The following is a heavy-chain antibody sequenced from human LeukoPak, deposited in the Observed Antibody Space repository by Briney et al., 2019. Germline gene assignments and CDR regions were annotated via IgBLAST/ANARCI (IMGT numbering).Heavy chain of an antibody. CDR2: IKQDGSEK. J-gene: IGHJ4*02. Sequence: GGSLRLSCAASGFTFSSYWMSWVRQAPGKGLEWVANIKQDGSEKYYVDSVKGRFTISRDNAKNSLYLQMNSLRAEDTAVYYCARDDGGYYPSEADYWGQGTLVTVSS. CDR1: GFTFSSYW. V-gene: IGHV3-7*01. CDR3: ARDDGGYYPSEADY. D-gene: IGHD3-3*01.